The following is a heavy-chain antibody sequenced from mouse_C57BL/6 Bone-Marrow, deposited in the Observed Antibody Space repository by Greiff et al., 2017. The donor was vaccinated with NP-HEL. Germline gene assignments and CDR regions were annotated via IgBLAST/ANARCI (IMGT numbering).Heavy chain of an antibody. CDR3: ARLRRGFPYAMDY. V-gene: IGHV1-66*01. D-gene: IGHD2-12*01. CDR2: IYPGSGNT. J-gene: IGHJ4*01. Sequence: QVQLKQSGPELVKPGASVKISCKASGYSFTSYYIHWVKQRPGQGLEWIGWIYPGSGNTKYNEKFKGKATLTADTSSSTAYMQLSSLTSEDSAVYYCARLRRGFPYAMDYWGQGTSVTVSS. CDR1: GYSFTSYY.